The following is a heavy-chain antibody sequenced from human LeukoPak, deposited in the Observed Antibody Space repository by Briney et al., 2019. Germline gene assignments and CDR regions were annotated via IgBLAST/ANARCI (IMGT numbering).Heavy chain of an antibody. D-gene: IGHD6-13*01. CDR3: ARVAAAGDYYYYYIDV. V-gene: IGHV1-8*01. J-gene: IGHJ6*03. Sequence: RRASVKVSCTASGYTFTSYDINWVRQATGQGLEWMGWMNPNSGNTVYAQRLQGRGTMTRNTSISTAYMELSSLRSEDTDVYYCARVAAAGDYYYYYIDVWGKGTTVTVSS. CDR1: GYTFTSYD. CDR2: MNPNSGNT.